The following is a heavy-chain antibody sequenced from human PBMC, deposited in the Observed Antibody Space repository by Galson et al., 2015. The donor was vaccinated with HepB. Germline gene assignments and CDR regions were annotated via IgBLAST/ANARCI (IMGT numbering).Heavy chain of an antibody. V-gene: IGHV3-11*06. D-gene: IGHD4-17*01. CDR2: ISSNTIYT. J-gene: IGHJ4*02. Sequence: SLRLSCAASGFSFSDYCMSWIRQAPGKGLEWLSYISSNTIYTNYADSVKGRFTVSRDNVKNSIYLQMNRLSDEDTAIYYCARVADADYGDHAHFDSWGRGTLVTVSS. CDR3: ARVADADYGDHAHFDS. CDR1: GFSFSDYC.